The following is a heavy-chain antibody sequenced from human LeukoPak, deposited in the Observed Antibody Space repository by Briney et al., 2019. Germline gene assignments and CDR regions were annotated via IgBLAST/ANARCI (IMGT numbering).Heavy chain of an antibody. J-gene: IGHJ1*01. Sequence: GGSLRLSCAASGFTFSSYWMHWVRQAPGKGLVWVSGINTDGSSTSYADSVKGRFTISRDNAKNTLYLQMNSLRTEDTAVYYCYGANAEHWGQGTLVTVSS. V-gene: IGHV3-74*01. CDR3: YGANAEH. CDR2: INTDGSST. D-gene: IGHD4-23*01. CDR1: GFTFSSYW.